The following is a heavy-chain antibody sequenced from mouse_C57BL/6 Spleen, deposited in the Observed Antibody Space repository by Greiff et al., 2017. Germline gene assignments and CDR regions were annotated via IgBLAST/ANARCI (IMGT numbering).Heavy chain of an antibody. CDR2: IYPGSGST. CDR1: GYTFTSYW. V-gene: IGHV1-55*01. CDR3: ARDYGSSYEGMDY. J-gene: IGHJ4*01. Sequence: VQLQQPGAELVKPGASVKMSCKASGYTFTSYWITWVKQRPGQGLEWIGDIYPGSGSTNYNEKFKSKATLTVDTSSSTAYMQRSSLTSEDSAVYYCARDYGSSYEGMDYWGQGTSVTVSS. D-gene: IGHD1-1*01.